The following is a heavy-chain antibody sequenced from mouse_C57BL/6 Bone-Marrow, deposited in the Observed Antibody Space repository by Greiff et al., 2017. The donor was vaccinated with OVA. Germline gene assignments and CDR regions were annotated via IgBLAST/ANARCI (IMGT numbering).Heavy chain of an antibody. CDR3: ARWRYYCISYFYYAMDY. Sequence: QVQLQQSGAELARPGASVKLSCKASGYTFTSYGISWVKQRTGQGLEWIGEIYPRSGNTYYNEKFKGKATLTADKSSSTSYMELRSLTSEDSAVYFCARWRYYCISYFYYAMDYWGQGTSVTVSS. CDR2: IYPRSGNT. CDR1: GYTFTSYG. J-gene: IGHJ4*01. V-gene: IGHV1-81*01. D-gene: IGHD1-1*01.